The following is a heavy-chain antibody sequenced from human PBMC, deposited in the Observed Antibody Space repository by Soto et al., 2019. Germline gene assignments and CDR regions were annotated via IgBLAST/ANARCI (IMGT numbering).Heavy chain of an antibody. CDR1: GFTFSDYY. V-gene: IGHV3-11*06. J-gene: IGHJ4*02. D-gene: IGHD1-1*01. CDR2: SSNSGSFT. Sequence: GGSLRLSCAASGFTFSDYYMSWIRQTPGKGLEWIGYSSNSGSFTRYADSVKGRFSISRDNAKNSLYLQINSLRGEDTAIYYCVRSGDNYNLLDFWGQGTPVTVSS. CDR3: VRSGDNYNLLDF.